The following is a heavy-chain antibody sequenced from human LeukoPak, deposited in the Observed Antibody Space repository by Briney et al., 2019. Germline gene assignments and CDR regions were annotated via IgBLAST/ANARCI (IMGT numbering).Heavy chain of an antibody. J-gene: IGHJ4*02. CDR2: IYYSGST. D-gene: IGHD5-18*01. CDR3: ASLDTAMANYFDY. CDR1: GGSISSYY. Sequence: SETLSLTCTVSGGSISSYYWSWIRQPPGKGLEWIAYIYYSGSTNYNPSLKSRVTISVDTSKNRFSLKLSSVTAADTAVYYCASLDTAMANYFDYWGQGTLVTVSS. V-gene: IGHV4-59*01.